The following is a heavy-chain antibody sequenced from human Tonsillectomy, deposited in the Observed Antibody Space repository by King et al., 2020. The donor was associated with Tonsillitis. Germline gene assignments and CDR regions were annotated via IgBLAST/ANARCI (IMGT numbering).Heavy chain of an antibody. CDR2: ISWNSASI. D-gene: IGHD3-10*01. CDR3: AKDLNTILLWFGELSGYAGHYFGMDV. J-gene: IGHJ6*02. CDR1: GFTFDDYA. Sequence: VQLVESGGALVQPGRSLRLSCAASGFTFDDYAIHWVRQAPGKGLEWVSGISWNSASIGYADSVKGRFTISRDNAKNSLYLQMNSLRPEDTALYYCAKDLNTILLWFGELSGYAGHYFGMDVWGQGTTVTVAS. V-gene: IGHV3-9*01.